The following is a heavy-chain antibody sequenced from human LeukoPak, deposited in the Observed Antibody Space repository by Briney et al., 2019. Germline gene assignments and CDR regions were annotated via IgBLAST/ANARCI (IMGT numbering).Heavy chain of an antibody. J-gene: IGHJ4*02. V-gene: IGHV3-48*03. D-gene: IGHD1-7*01. Sequence: GGSLRLSCAASGFTFSSYEMNWVRQAPGKGLEWVSYISSSGSTIYYANSVKGRFTISRDNAKNSLYLQMNSLRAEDTAVYYCARDTGTTVDYWGQGTLVTVSS. CDR1: GFTFSSYE. CDR2: ISSSGSTI. CDR3: ARDTGTTVDY.